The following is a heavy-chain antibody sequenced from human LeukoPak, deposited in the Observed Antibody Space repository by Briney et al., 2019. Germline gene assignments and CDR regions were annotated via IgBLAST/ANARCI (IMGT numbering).Heavy chain of an antibody. D-gene: IGHD2-2*01. Sequence: PSETLSLTCAVSGYSISSGYYWGWIRQPPGKGLEWIGSIYHSGSTYYNPSFKSRVTISVDTSKNQFSLKLSSVTAADTAVYYCAALSPGSTSSDYWGQGTLVTVSS. CDR3: AALSPGSTSSDY. J-gene: IGHJ4*02. V-gene: IGHV4-38-2*01. CDR2: IYHSGST. CDR1: GYSISSGYY.